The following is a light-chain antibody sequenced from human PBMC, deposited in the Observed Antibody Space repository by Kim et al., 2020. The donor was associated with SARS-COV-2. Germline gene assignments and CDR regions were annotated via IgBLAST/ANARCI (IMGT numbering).Light chain of an antibody. Sequence: DIQMTQSPSSLSASVGDRVSITCRTSQSIANYLNWYQQKPGKAPKLLIYDASTLPSGVPLRFSGAGSGTEFTLIIRSLQPDDAATYFCQVSFSTPRTFSQGTKVDIK. J-gene: IGKJ1*01. V-gene: IGKV1-39*01. CDR1: QSIANY. CDR2: DAS. CDR3: QVSFSTPRT.